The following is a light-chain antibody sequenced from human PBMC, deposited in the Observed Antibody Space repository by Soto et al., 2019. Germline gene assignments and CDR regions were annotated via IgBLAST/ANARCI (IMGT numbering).Light chain of an antibody. CDR3: SSYTSSSTYV. Sequence: QSALTQPASVSGSRGQSMTMSWTGTGSDVGGYDYVSWYQHHPGKAPKVMIYEVTNRPSGASNRFSGSKSGNTASLTISGLLAEDEADYYCSSYTSSSTYVFGTGTKVTVL. CDR1: GSDVGGYDY. V-gene: IGLV2-14*01. CDR2: EVT. J-gene: IGLJ1*01.